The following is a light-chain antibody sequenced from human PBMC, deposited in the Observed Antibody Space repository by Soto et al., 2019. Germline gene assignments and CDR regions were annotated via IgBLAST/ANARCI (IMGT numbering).Light chain of an antibody. CDR3: QQFDVLPPYT. CDR1: HDIKNY. Sequence: DIQLTQSPPSLSASEGDRVTITCQASHDIKNYLNWYQQKPGKAPKLLIYDADNLQTVVPSRFSGSGAGTEFTFTIGSLQPEDVATYFCQQFDVLPPYTFGQGTKVEIK. V-gene: IGKV1-33*01. J-gene: IGKJ2*01. CDR2: DAD.